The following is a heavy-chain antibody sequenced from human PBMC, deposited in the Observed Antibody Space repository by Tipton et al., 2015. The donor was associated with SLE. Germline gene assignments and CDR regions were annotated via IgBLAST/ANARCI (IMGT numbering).Heavy chain of an antibody. CDR2: MYASGST. Sequence: TLSLTCTVSDGSISDYYWTWIRQPAGEGLEWIGRMYASGSTNYNPSLRSRAAMSVYASKNQVSLKVTSVAAADTAVYYCARVPWFGSTDRPYYYYTMDVWGKGTTVSVS. D-gene: IGHD3-16*01. J-gene: IGHJ6*04. V-gene: IGHV4-4*07. CDR1: DGSISDYY. CDR3: ARVPWFGSTDRPYYYYTMDV.